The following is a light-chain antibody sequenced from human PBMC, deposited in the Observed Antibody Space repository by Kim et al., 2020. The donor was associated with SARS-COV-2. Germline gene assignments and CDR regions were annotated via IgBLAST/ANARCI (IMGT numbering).Light chain of an antibody. CDR1: HSGTSNY. CDR3: QQYVSSPYT. Sequence: LSPGERATLACRASHSGTSNYLAWYQHRPGRAPRLLIFGASSRATGIPDRFSGSGSGTDFTLTISRLEPEDFAVYYCQQYVSSPYTFGQGTKLEI. V-gene: IGKV3-20*01. CDR2: GAS. J-gene: IGKJ2*01.